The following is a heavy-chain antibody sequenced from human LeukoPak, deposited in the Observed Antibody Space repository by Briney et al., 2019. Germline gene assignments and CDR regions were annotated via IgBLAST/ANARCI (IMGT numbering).Heavy chain of an antibody. D-gene: IGHD3-10*01. Sequence: PSETLSLTCTVSGGSFSTYYWSWIRQSPGKGLEWIGYFYYNGSPNYNPSLQSRVTISIDTSKNLFSLKLTSVTAADTAVYYCARIDWFGESPGMDVWGQGTTVTVSS. V-gene: IGHV4-59*08. CDR1: GGSFSTYY. CDR3: ARIDWFGESPGMDV. CDR2: FYYNGSP. J-gene: IGHJ6*02.